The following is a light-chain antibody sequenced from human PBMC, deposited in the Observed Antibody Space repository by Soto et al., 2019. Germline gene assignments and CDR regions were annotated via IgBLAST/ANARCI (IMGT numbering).Light chain of an antibody. CDR3: QQTDRSPWT. CDR2: ATS. CDR1: QTMNHY. Sequence: DLQMTQSPSSLSASVGDRVTITCRASQTMNHYLNWYQQKPGTAPKLLIYATSDLESGVPSRFSGSGSGTEFTLTISSLQPDDFATYYCQQTDRSPWTFGPGTRVEV. J-gene: IGKJ1*01. V-gene: IGKV1-39*01.